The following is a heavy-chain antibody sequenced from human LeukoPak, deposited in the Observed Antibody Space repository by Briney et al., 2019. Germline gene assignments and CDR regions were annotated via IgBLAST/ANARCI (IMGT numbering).Heavy chain of an antibody. J-gene: IGHJ4*02. Sequence: SVKVSCKASGGTFSSYAISWVRQAPGQGLEWMGGIIPIFGTANYAQKFQGRVTITADESTSTAYMELSSLRSEDTAVYYCARDLYYGGKVFDYWGQGTLVTVSS. CDR3: ARDLYYGGKVFDY. CDR2: IIPIFGTA. V-gene: IGHV1-69*01. CDR1: GGTFSSYA. D-gene: IGHD4-23*01.